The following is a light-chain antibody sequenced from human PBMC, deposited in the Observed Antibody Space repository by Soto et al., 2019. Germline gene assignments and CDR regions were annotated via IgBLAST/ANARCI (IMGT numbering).Light chain of an antibody. J-gene: IGKJ1*01. CDR2: DAS. CDR3: QQCYNWPQWT. Sequence: EIVLTQSPATQSLSPGERATLSCRASQSVGTFFAWYQQKPGQAPRLLIYDASNRATGIPARFSGSGSGTDFTLTISSLEPEDFAVYYCQQCYNWPQWTFGQGTKV. V-gene: IGKV3-11*01. CDR1: QSVGTF.